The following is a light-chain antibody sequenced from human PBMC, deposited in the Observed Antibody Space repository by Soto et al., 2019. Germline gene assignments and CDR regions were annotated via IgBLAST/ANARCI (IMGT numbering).Light chain of an antibody. V-gene: IGLV1-51*02. CDR1: SSSIGNKY. CDR3: GTWDSSLSADV. Sequence: QSVLTQPPSVSAAPGPRVTISCSGSSSSIGNKYVSWYQHLPGTAPKLLIYETNKRPSGISDRFSGSKSGTSATLGITGLQTGDEADYYCGTWDSSLSADVFGTGTEVTVL. CDR2: ETN. J-gene: IGLJ1*01.